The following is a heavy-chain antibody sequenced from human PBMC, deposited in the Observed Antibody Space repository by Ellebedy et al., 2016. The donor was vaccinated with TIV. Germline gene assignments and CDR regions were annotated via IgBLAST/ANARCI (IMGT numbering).Heavy chain of an antibody. CDR3: ARAVIGKEDFDY. CDR2: ISHDGSTK. Sequence: GESLKISCAASGFPFDSYVMNWVRQAPGKGLEWVAVISHDGSTKYYADSVKGRFTISRDNSKNTLYLQMNSLTTEDTAVYYCARAVIGKEDFDYWGQGSLVSVSS. V-gene: IGHV3-30-3*01. CDR1: GFPFDSYV. J-gene: IGHJ4*02. D-gene: IGHD3-10*01.